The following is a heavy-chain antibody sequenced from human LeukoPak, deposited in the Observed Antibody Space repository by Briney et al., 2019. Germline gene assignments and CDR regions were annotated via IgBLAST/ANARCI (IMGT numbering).Heavy chain of an antibody. CDR3: ARGMGVLVPAATWFDP. V-gene: IGHV1-18*01. Sequence: ASVTVSCKASGYTFTSYGISWVRQAPGQGLEWMGWISAYNGNTNYAQKLQGRVTMTTDTSTSTAYMELRSLRSDDTAVYYCARGMGVLVPAATWFDPWGQGTLVTVSS. D-gene: IGHD2-2*01. J-gene: IGHJ5*02. CDR2: ISAYNGNT. CDR1: GYTFTSYG.